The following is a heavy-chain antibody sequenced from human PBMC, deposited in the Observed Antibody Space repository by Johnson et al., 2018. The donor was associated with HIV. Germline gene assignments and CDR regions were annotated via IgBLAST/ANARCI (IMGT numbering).Heavy chain of an antibody. CDR1: GFTFDDYA. D-gene: IGHD1-26*01. CDR3: VRDLGVGGTVPQSVAFDI. J-gene: IGHJ3*02. Sequence: VQLVESGGGVERPGGSLRLSCAASGFTFDDYAMSWVRQAPGKGLEWVSGINWNGAGTGYADAVKGRFPISRDNGKKSLHLQMNSLRAEDTALYYCVRDLGVGGTVPQSVAFDIWGQGTMVTVSS. V-gene: IGHV3-20*04. CDR2: INWNGAGT.